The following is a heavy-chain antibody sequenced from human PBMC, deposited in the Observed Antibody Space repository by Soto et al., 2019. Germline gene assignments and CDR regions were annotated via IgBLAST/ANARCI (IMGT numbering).Heavy chain of an antibody. J-gene: IGHJ4*02. CDR2: ISSSGTI. Sequence: GGSLRLSCAASGFTFSSYEMDWVRQAPGKGLEWVAYISSSGTILYGDSVKGRFTISRDSSKYTVDLQMNSLRVEDTAVYYCAKNFDSSGDLFYFDYWGQGTLVTVSS. D-gene: IGHD6-19*01. CDR1: GFTFSSYE. V-gene: IGHV3-48*03. CDR3: AKNFDSSGDLFYFDY.